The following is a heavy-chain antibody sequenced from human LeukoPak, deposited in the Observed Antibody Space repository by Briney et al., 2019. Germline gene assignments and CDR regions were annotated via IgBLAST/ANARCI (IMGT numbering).Heavy chain of an antibody. D-gene: IGHD1-20*01. CDR1: GGSISSSSYY. V-gene: IGHV4-61*05. J-gene: IGHJ4*02. CDR3: ARRSGLTGTFDY. Sequence: SETLSLTCTVSGGSISSSSYYWGWIRQPPGKGLEWIGYIYYSGSTNYNPSLKSRVTISVATSKNQFSLKLSSLTAPHRTVYYSARRSGLTGTFDYWGGGTVVTVSS. CDR2: IYYSGST.